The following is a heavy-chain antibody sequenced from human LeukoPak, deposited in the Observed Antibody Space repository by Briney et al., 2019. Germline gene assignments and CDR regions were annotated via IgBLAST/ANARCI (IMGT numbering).Heavy chain of an antibody. V-gene: IGHV4-30-4*01. CDR2: IYYSGST. CDR3: AREGVDYGGNSVWFDP. CDR1: GGSISSGDYY. D-gene: IGHD4-23*01. J-gene: IGHJ5*02. Sequence: SETLSLTCTVSGGSISSGDYYWSWIRQPPGKGLEWIGYIYYSGSTYYNPSLKSRVTISVDTSKNQFSLKLSSVTAADTAVYYCAREGVDYGGNSVWFDPWGQGTLVTVPS.